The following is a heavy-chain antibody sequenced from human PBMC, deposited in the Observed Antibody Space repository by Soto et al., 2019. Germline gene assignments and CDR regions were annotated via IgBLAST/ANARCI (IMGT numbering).Heavy chain of an antibody. CDR1: GFSISDYG. J-gene: IGHJ6*02. Sequence: QVQLVESGGGVVQPGWSLRLSCAASGFSISDYGMEWVRQAPGKGLEWVALISYDGSNTYYADSVKGRFTISRDNSKDKLFLQMTGLRREDTAVYYCAKGAGDRLSLGMDVWGQGTTVTVSS. D-gene: IGHD1-26*01. CDR3: AKGAGDRLSLGMDV. CDR2: ISYDGSNT. V-gene: IGHV3-30*18.